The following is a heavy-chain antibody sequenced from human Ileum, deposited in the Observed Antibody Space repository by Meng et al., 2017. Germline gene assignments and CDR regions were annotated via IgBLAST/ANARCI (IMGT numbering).Heavy chain of an antibody. V-gene: IGHV4-4*02. CDR3: VRNEGYSLGD. Sequence: VPLQEAAPGLVKPSGPLSISCAASGDFISSRDWWSWVRQPPGKGLEWIGEISQESGRTNYNPSLKSRVTISLDKSKNQFSLNLNSVTAADTAVYYCVRNEGYSLGDWGQGTLVTVSS. CDR1: GDFISSRDW. D-gene: IGHD2-21*01. J-gene: IGHJ4*02. CDR2: ISQESGRT.